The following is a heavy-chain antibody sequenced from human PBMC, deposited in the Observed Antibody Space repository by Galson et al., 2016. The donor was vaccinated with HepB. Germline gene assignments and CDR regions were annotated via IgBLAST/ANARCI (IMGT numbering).Heavy chain of an antibody. CDR2: IASSGEI. CDR3: ARFLGSGSRYFDF. Sequence: LRGYFWSWIRQPPGRGLEWIAYIASSGEINYNPSLKSRVTMSLDTSKNQFSLRLSSVTAADTAVYYCARFLGSGSRYFDFWGQGTLVTVSS. CDR1: LRGYF. J-gene: IGHJ4*02. V-gene: IGHV4-59*01. D-gene: IGHD3-10*01.